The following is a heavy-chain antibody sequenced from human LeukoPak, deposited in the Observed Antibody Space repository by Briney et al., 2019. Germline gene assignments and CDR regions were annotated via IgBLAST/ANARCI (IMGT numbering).Heavy chain of an antibody. CDR1: GFTFSSYG. J-gene: IGHJ4*02. Sequence: GRSLRLSCAASGFTFSSYGMHWVRQAPGKRLEWVAAISYDGSNIYYADSVKGRFTISRDNSKNTLYLQMNSLRAEDTAVYYCAKLAVAGILDYWGQGTLVTVSS. V-gene: IGHV3-30*18. CDR2: ISYDGSNI. CDR3: AKLAVAGILDY. D-gene: IGHD6-19*01.